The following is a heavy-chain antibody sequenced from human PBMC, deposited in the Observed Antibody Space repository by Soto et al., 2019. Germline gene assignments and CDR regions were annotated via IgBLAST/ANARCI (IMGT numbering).Heavy chain of an antibody. CDR1: GSTFTSSA. CDR3: AAERIAAAGDYFDY. V-gene: IGHV1-58*01. CDR2: IVVGSGNT. D-gene: IGHD6-13*01. Sequence: SVKVSCKASGSTFTSSAVQWVRQARGQRLEWIGWIVVGSGNTNYAQKFQERVTITRDMSTSTAYMELSSLRSEDTAVYYCAAERIAAAGDYFDYWGQGTLVTVSS. J-gene: IGHJ4*02.